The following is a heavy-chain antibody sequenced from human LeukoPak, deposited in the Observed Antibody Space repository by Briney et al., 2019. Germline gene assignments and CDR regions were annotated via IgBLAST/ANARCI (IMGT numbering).Heavy chain of an antibody. J-gene: IGHJ4*02. Sequence: NPSETLSLTCTVSGGSISSSGYYWGWIRQPPGKGLEWIGSIYYSGSTYYNPSLKSRVTISVDTSKNHFSLKLTSVTAADTAVYYCARSGGLWPDFDYWGQGTLVTVSS. CDR2: IYYSGST. CDR1: GGSISSSGYY. V-gene: IGHV4-39*07. CDR3: ARSGGLWPDFDY. D-gene: IGHD3-10*01.